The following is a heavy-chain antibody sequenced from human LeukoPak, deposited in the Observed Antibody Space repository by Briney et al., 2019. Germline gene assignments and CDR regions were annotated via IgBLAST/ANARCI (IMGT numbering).Heavy chain of an antibody. CDR3: TLGYCSGTTCYPRFDP. J-gene: IGHJ5*02. D-gene: IGHD2-2*01. Sequence: GGSLRLSCAASGFSFSGSPIHWVRQASGRGLEWVGRIRSKGNSYATAYAATVKGRFTISRDDSKNTAYLQMNSLETEDTAVYYRTLGYCSGTTCYPRFDPWGQGTLVTVSS. V-gene: IGHV3-73*01. CDR1: GFSFSGSP. CDR2: IRSKGNSYAT.